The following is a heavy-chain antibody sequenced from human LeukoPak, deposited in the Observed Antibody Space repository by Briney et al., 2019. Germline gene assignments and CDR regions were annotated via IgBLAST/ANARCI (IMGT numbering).Heavy chain of an antibody. CDR1: GGPNSSYY. J-gene: IGHJ5*02. CDR2: IYTSGST. CDR3: ARAGILWFAENYSYP. D-gene: IGHD3-10*01. Sequence: PSETLSLTCTVCGGPNSSYYRSWIRQPARRGLEWIGRIYTSGSTNYNPSLKSRVTITVDKSKNQFPLQLSSVTAADTAVYYCARAGILWFAENYSYPWGQGTLVTVSS. V-gene: IGHV4-4*07.